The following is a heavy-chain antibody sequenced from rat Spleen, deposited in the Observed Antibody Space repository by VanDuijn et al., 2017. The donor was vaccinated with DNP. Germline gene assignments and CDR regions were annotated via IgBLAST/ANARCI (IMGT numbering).Heavy chain of an antibody. J-gene: IGHJ2*01. CDR2: ISTSGGST. Sequence: EVQLVESGGGLLQPGRSRKLSCAASGFTFSNYGMAWVRQAPAKGLEWVASISTSGGSTYYPDSVKGRFTISRDNARNTLYLQMNSLRSEDTATYYCATGTLAYWGQGVMVTVSS. CDR3: ATGTLAY. V-gene: IGHV5S13*01. CDR1: GFTFSNYG.